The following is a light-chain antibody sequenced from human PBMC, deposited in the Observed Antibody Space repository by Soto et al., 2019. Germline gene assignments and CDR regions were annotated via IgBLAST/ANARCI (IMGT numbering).Light chain of an antibody. CDR2: GAS. CDR3: QPYSSTLRT. Sequence: EIGLTQSPGTLSLYPGEGGTLSCRASQSLRSSYLAWYQQKPGQAPRLLIYGASRRATGIPDRFSGSGSGTDFTLTINRLEPEDFAVYSWQPYSSTLRTFGQRPMVDIK. CDR1: QSLRSSY. J-gene: IGKJ1*01. V-gene: IGKV3-20*01.